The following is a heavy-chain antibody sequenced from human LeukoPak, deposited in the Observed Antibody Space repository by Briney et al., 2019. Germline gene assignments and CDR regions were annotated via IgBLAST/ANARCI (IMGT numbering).Heavy chain of an antibody. V-gene: IGHV3-23*01. CDR1: GFTFSSYA. Sequence: GGSLRLSCAASGFTFSSYAMSWVRQAPGKGLEWVSAISGSGGSTYYADSVKGRFTISRDNSKNALYLQMNSLRAEDTAVYYCAKGLDSSGFRDAFDIWGQGTMVTVSS. D-gene: IGHD3-22*01. CDR3: AKGLDSSGFRDAFDI. J-gene: IGHJ3*02. CDR2: ISGSGGST.